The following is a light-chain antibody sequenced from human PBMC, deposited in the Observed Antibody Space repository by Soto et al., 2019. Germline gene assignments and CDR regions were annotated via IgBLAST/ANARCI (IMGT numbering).Light chain of an antibody. CDR1: QSTDTNY. CDR2: GQS. V-gene: IGKV3-20*01. Sequence: ETVLTQSPGTLSLSPGERATLSCRASQSTDTNYLAWYQQKPGQAPRLLIYGQSIRATGIPDRFSGSGSGTDFTLTISRLEPEDFGVYYCQQYGTSPLTFGGGTKVEIK. CDR3: QQYGTSPLT. J-gene: IGKJ4*01.